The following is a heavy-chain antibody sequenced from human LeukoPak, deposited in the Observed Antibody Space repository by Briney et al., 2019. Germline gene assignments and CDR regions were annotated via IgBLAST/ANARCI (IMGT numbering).Heavy chain of an antibody. CDR1: GFTFSSYS. CDR2: ISSSSSYI. J-gene: IGHJ4*02. V-gene: IGHV3-21*01. D-gene: IGHD5-12*01. Sequence: PGGSLRLSCAASGFTFSSYSTNWVRQAPGKGLEWVSSISSSSSYIYYADSVKGRFTISRDNAKNSLYLQMNSLRAEDTAVYYCARDRRGSGYYYFDYWGQGTLVTVSS. CDR3: ARDRRGSGYYYFDY.